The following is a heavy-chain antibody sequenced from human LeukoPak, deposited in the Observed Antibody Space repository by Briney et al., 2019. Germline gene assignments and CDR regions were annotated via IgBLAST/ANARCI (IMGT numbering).Heavy chain of an antibody. V-gene: IGHV4-61*02. D-gene: IGHD3-9*01. CDR3: AGTTYDILTGYDY. CDR1: GGSISSGSYY. CDR2: IYTSGST. J-gene: IGHJ4*02. Sequence: SETLSLTGTVSGGSISSGSYYWSWIRQPAGKGLEWIGRIYTSGSTNYDPSLKSRVTISVDTSKNQFSLKLSSVTAADTAVYYCAGTTYDILTGYDYWGAGTLGSVSS.